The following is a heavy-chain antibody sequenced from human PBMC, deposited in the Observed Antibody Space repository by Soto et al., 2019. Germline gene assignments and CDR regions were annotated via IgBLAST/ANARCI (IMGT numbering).Heavy chain of an antibody. J-gene: IGHJ5*02. CDR2: IKQDGSEK. Sequence: EVQLVESGGGLVQPGGSLRLSCAASGFSFSSYWMTWVRQAPGKGLEWVANIKQDGSEKYYVDSVKGRFTISRDNAKNSLFLQMNSVRAEDTAVYYRARALGQLLYYSWFDPWGQGTLVTFSS. D-gene: IGHD2-2*02. CDR1: GFSFSSYW. V-gene: IGHV3-7*05. CDR3: ARALGQLLYYSWFDP.